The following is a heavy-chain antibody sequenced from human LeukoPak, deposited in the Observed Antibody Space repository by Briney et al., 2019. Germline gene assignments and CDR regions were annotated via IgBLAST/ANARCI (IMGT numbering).Heavy chain of an antibody. CDR3: ARQEDDYGDYGDAFDI. Sequence: SETLSLTCTVSGGSISSGSYYWSWIRQPAGKGLEWIGRIYTSGSTNYNPSLKSRVTMSVDTSKNQFSLKLSSVTAADTAVYCCARQEDDYGDYGDAFDIWGQGTMVTVSS. D-gene: IGHD4-17*01. CDR2: IYTSGST. J-gene: IGHJ3*02. V-gene: IGHV4-61*02. CDR1: GGSISSGSYY.